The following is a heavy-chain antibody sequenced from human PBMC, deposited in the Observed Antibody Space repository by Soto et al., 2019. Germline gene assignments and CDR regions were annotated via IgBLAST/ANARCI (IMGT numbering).Heavy chain of an antibody. CDR2: ISWDGGST. D-gene: IGHD1-26*01. J-gene: IGHJ6*02. CDR3: AKDLKDGATLYYYYYGMDV. CDR1: GFTFDDYT. Sequence: GGSLRLSCAASGFTFDDYTMHWVRQAPGKGLEWVSLISWDGGSTYYADSVKGRFTISRDNSKNSLYLQMNSLRTEDTALYYCAKDLKDGATLYYYYYGMDVWGQGTTVTVSS. V-gene: IGHV3-43*01.